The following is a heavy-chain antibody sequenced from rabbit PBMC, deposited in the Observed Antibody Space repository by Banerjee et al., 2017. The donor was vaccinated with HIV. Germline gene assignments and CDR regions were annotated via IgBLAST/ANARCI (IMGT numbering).Heavy chain of an antibody. V-gene: IGHV1S45*01. D-gene: IGHD1-1*01. CDR1: GFSFSDRDV. J-gene: IGHJ4*01. CDR2: INTATAKA. Sequence: QEQLEESGGGLVKPEGSLTLTCKASGFSFSDRDVMCWVRQAPGKGLEWIACINTATAKAVYANWAKGRVTISKTSSTTVPLQMTSLIAADTATYFCARDLVAVIGWNFNLWGQGTLVTVS. CDR3: ARDLVAVIGWNFNL.